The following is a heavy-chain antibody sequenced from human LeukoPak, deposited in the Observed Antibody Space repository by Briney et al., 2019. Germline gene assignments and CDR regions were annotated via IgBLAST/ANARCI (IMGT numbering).Heavy chain of an antibody. CDR3: ARGCSSTSCYLSAFDI. J-gene: IGHJ3*02. CDR1: GFTFSSYS. D-gene: IGHD2-2*01. Sequence: GGSLRLSCAASGFTFSSYSMNWVRQAPGKGLDWVSYISSSGGPIYYADSVKGRFTISRDNAKNSLYLQMNSLRAEDTAVYYCARGCSSTSCYLSAFDIWGQGTMVTVSS. CDR2: ISSSGGPI. V-gene: IGHV3-48*04.